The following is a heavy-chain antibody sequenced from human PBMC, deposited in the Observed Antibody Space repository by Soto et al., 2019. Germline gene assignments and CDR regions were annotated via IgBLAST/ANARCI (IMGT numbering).Heavy chain of an antibody. CDR2: ISSSSSTI. V-gene: IGHV3-48*01. CDR1: GFTFSSYS. D-gene: IGHD1-1*01. CDR3: ARGGNWNQYNWFDP. J-gene: IGHJ5*02. Sequence: GGSLRLSCAASGFTFSSYSMNWVRQAPGKGLEWVSYISSSSSTIYYADSVKGRFTISRDNAKNSLYLQMNSLRAEDTAVYYCARGGNWNQYNWFDPWGQGTLVTAPQ.